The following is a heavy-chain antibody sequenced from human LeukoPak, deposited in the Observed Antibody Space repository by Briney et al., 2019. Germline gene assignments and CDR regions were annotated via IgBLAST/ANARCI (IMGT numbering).Heavy chain of an antibody. Sequence: GGSLRLSCAASGFTFSSYSMNWVRQAPGKGLEWVSYFSSSSSTIFYADSVKGRFTISRDNANNSLYLQMNSLRDEDTAVYYCARGIYGSGTYYPYNYWGQGTLVTVSS. J-gene: IGHJ4*02. D-gene: IGHD3-10*01. CDR3: ARGIYGSGTYYPYNY. CDR2: FSSSSSTI. CDR1: GFTFSSYS. V-gene: IGHV3-48*02.